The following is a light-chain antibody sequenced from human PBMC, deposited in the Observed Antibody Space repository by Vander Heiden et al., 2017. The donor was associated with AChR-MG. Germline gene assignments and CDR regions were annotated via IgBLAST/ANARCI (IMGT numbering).Light chain of an antibody. CDR2: RNN. CDR3: SAWDSSLSAWV. V-gene: IGLV10-54*01. J-gene: IGLJ3*02. Sequence: QAGLTQPPSVSKGLRQTATLTCTGNSNNVGNQGAAWLQQHQDHPPRLLFYRNNNRPSGISERLSASRSGNTASLTITGLQPEDEADYYCSAWDSSLSAWVFGGGTKLTVL. CDR1: SNNVGNQG.